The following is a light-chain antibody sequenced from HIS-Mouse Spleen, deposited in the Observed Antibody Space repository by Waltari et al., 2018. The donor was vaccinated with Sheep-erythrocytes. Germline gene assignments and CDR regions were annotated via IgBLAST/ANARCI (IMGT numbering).Light chain of an antibody. CDR1: QGIRND. J-gene: IGKJ2*01. Sequence: AIQMTQSPSSLSASVGDRVTITCRASQGIRNDLGWYQQKPGKAPKLLIYAASSLQSGVASRFSGSGSGTDFTLPISSLQPEDFATYYCLQDYNYPYTFGQGTKLEIK. CDR3: LQDYNYPYT. V-gene: IGKV1-6*01. CDR2: AAS.